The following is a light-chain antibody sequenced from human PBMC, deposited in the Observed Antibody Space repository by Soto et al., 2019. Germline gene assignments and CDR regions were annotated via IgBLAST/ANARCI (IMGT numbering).Light chain of an antibody. J-gene: IGKJ1*01. CDR2: DAS. V-gene: IGKV1-5*01. CDR1: QSIYSW. CDR3: QQYNIYWT. Sequence: DIQMTQSPSTLSASVGDRVTITCRASQSIYSWLAWYQHKPGKAPKLLIYDASNLESVVPSRFSGSGSGTEFTLTISSLQPDDFATYYCQQYNIYWTFGQGTKVEIK.